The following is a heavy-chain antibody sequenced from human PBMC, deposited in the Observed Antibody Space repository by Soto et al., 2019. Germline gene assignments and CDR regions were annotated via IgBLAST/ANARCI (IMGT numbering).Heavy chain of an antibody. J-gene: IGHJ4*02. CDR1: GFTFRTYT. CDR2: IRGFSPYT. V-gene: IGHV3-21*04. CDR3: ARGSTDSYPGSRIFDF. D-gene: IGHD3-10*01. Sequence: EVQLVESGGGLVKPGGSLRLSCISSGFTFRTYTMNWVRQAPGKGLEWVSGIRGFSPYTFYAESVKGRFTISRDNAKNSLYLQMNSLRVEDSALYYCARGSTDSYPGSRIFDFWGRGTLVTVSS.